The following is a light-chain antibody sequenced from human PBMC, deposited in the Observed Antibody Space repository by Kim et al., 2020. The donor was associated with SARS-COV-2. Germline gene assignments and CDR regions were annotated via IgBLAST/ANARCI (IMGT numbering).Light chain of an antibody. Sequence: SASVGDRVTITCRASQSVNTWLAWYQQKPGRAPKLLIYDASSLQSGVPSRFSGSGSGTEFALTITSLQPDDFATYTCQHYNSYPYTFGQGTKLEI. CDR3: QHYNSYPYT. J-gene: IGKJ2*01. CDR2: DAS. V-gene: IGKV1-5*01. CDR1: QSVNTW.